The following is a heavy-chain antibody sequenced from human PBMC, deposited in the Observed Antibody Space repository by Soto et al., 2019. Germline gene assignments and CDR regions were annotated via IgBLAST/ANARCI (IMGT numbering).Heavy chain of an antibody. CDR2: IDSDGNSK. CDR1: GFTFSSYW. D-gene: IGHD1-26*01. J-gene: IGHJ4*02. CDR3: VRDDVGVGIDY. Sequence: EVQLVESGGGLVQPGGSLRLSCAASGFTFSSYWMHWVRQVPGKGLVWVSHIDSDGNSKTYADSVKGRFTSSRDNANNTVYLQMISLRAEDTAVYYCVRDDVGVGIDYWGLGTLVTVSS. V-gene: IGHV3-74*03.